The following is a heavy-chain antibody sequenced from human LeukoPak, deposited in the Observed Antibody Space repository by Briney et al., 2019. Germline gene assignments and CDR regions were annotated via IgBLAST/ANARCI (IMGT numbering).Heavy chain of an antibody. Sequence: GGSLRLSCAASGFTFGSFAMYWVRQAPGKGLDWIAGIFGSGGSPHYADSVKGRFTISRDNSKNTVYLQINRLRAEDTAVYYCGKTTAGYSSGQKPAWPVDYWGQGTLVTVSS. J-gene: IGHJ4*02. V-gene: IGHV3-23*01. CDR3: GKTTAGYSSGQKPAWPVDY. CDR1: GFTFGSFA. D-gene: IGHD5-18*01. CDR2: IFGSGGSP.